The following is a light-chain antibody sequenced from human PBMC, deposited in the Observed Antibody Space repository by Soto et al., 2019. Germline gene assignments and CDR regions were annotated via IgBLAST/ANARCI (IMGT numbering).Light chain of an antibody. CDR3: QLYDSSPMYT. Sequence: EIVLTQSPGTLSLSPGGRATLSCRASQSVDRRCVAWYQQKPGQAPRLLIYGASTRASGIPDRFSGDGSGTDFTLTINRLEPEDFVVYFCQLYDSSPMYTFGQGTKLEIK. CDR1: QSVDRRC. J-gene: IGKJ2*01. V-gene: IGKV3-20*01. CDR2: GAS.